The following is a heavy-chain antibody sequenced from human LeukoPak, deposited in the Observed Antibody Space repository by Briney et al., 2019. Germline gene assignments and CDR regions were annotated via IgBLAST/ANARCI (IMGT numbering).Heavy chain of an antibody. J-gene: IGHJ3*02. D-gene: IGHD3-3*01. CDR3: ARERFLEWSPGAFDI. CDR1: GGSVSSGSYY. Sequence: KASETLSLTCTVSGGSVSSGSYYWSWIRQPPGKGLEWIGYIYYSGSTNYNPSLKSRVTISVDTSKNQFSLKLSSVTAADTAVYYCARERFLEWSPGAFDIWGQGTMVTVSS. CDR2: IYYSGST. V-gene: IGHV4-61*01.